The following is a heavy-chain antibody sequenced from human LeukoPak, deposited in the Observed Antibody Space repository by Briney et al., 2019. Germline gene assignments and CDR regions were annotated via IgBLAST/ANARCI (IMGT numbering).Heavy chain of an antibody. CDR2: ISSSSSTI. CDR1: GFTFSSYS. V-gene: IGHV3-48*01. CDR3: AREMGATWDY. J-gene: IGHJ4*02. Sequence: AGGSLRLSCAASGFTFSSYSMNWVRQAPGKGLEWVSYISSSSSTIYYADPVKGRFTIFRDNAKNSLYLQMNSLRAEDTAVYYCAREMGATWDYWGQGTLVTVSS. D-gene: IGHD1-26*01.